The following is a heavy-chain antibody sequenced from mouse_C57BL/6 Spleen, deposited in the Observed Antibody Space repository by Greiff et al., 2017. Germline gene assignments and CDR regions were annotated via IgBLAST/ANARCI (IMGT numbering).Heavy chain of an antibody. CDR2: IYPRSGNT. CDR3: ASWVLRFYAMDY. Sequence: QVQLQQSGAELARPGASVKLSCKASGYTFTSYGISWVKQRTGQGLEWIGEIYPRSGNTYYNEKFKGKATLTADKSSSTAYMELRSLTSEDSAVYFCASWVLRFYAMDYWGQGTSVTVSS. J-gene: IGHJ4*01. V-gene: IGHV1-81*01. CDR1: GYTFTSYG. D-gene: IGHD1-1*01.